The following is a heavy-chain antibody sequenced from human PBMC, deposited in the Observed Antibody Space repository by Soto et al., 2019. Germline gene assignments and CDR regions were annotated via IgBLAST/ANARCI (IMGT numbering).Heavy chain of an antibody. CDR3: ARGRGLYNSGRSQLDY. Sequence: QVQLVQSGAEVKKPGSSVRVSCKASGDTFSRYTVNWVRQAPRQGLEWMGGIIPRFGTTNFAPTLQGRVTITADESKNTVYMELSSLRSEDTALYFCARGRGLYNSGRSQLDYWGQGTLVTVSS. J-gene: IGHJ4*02. V-gene: IGHV1-69*01. CDR1: GDTFSRYT. D-gene: IGHD1-1*01. CDR2: IIPRFGTT.